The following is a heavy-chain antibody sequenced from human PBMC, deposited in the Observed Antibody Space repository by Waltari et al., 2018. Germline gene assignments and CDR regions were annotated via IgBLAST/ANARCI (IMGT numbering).Heavy chain of an antibody. CDR3: ATGDLRYGDYPYY. Sequence: QVQLQQWGAGLLKPSETLSLTCAVYGGSFSGYYWSWIRQPPGKGLEWIGEINHSGSTNYNPSLKSRGTISVDTSKNQFSLKLSSVTAADTAVYYCATGDLRYGDYPYYWGQGTLVTVSS. D-gene: IGHD4-17*01. V-gene: IGHV4-34*01. CDR2: INHSGST. J-gene: IGHJ4*02. CDR1: GGSFSGYY.